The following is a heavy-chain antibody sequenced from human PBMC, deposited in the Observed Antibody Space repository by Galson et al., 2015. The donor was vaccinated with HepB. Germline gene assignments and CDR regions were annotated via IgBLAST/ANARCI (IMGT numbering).Heavy chain of an antibody. Sequence: SVKVSCKASGYTFTSYAMNWVRQAPGQGLEWMGWINTNTGNPTYAQGFTGRFVFSLDTSVSTAYLQISSLKAEDTAVYYCARGMVYQLLSYYYYGMDVWGQGTTVTVSS. CDR1: GYTFTSYA. V-gene: IGHV7-4-1*02. CDR3: ARGMVYQLLSYYYYGMDV. D-gene: IGHD2-2*01. J-gene: IGHJ6*02. CDR2: INTNTGNP.